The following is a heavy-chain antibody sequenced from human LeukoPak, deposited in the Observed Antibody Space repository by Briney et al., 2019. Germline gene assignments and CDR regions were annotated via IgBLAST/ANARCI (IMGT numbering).Heavy chain of an antibody. CDR1: GFTVSSNY. CDR2: IYSGGST. D-gene: IGHD6-19*01. CDR3: ARDLGIAVAGRGDY. J-gene: IGHJ4*02. Sequence: GGSLRLSCAASGFTVSSNYMSWVRQAPGKGLEWVSVIYSGGSTYYADSVKGRFTISRDNSKNTLYLQMNSLRAEDTAVYYCARDLGIAVAGRGDYWGQGTLVTVSS. V-gene: IGHV3-66*01.